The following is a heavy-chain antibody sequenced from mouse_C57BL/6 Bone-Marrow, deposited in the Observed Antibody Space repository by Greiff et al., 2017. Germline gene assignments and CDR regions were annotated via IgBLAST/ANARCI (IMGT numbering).Heavy chain of an antibody. CDR3: ARPSPCAY. CDR2: ISSGGSYT. Sequence: EVKVVESGGDLVKPGGSLKLSCAASGFTFSSYGMSWVRQTPDKRLEWVATISSGGSYTYYPDSVKGRFTISRDNAKNTLYLQMSSLKSEDTAMYYCARPSPCAYWGQGTLVTVSA. V-gene: IGHV5-6*01. CDR1: GFTFSSYG. J-gene: IGHJ3*01. D-gene: IGHD6-2*01.